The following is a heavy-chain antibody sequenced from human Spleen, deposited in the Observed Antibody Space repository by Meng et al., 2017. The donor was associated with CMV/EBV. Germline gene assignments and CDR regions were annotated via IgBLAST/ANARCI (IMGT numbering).Heavy chain of an antibody. CDR3: ARAKYSSSSWWFDP. V-gene: IGHV4-34*01. CDR1: GGSFSTYY. Sequence: GSLSLTCAVYGGSFSTYYWTWIRQPPGKGLEWIGEINHSGSTNYNPSLKSRVTISVDTSKNQFSLKLSSVTAAETAVYYCARAKYSSSSWWFDPWGQGTLVTVSS. D-gene: IGHD6-6*01. J-gene: IGHJ5*02. CDR2: INHSGST.